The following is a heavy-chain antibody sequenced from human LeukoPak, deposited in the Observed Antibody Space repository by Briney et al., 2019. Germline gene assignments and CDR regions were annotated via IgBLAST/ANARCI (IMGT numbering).Heavy chain of an antibody. CDR2: IYYSGAT. Sequence: PSETLSLTCTVSGDSISNTRYHWGWIRQPPGKGLEWIGSIYYSGATYYNPSFKSRVTISVDTSRNHFSLKLSSVTAADTAVYHCAREIVSSVESWGQGSLVTVSS. CDR1: GDSISNTRYH. V-gene: IGHV4-39*02. J-gene: IGHJ4*02. D-gene: IGHD6-6*01. CDR3: AREIVSSVES.